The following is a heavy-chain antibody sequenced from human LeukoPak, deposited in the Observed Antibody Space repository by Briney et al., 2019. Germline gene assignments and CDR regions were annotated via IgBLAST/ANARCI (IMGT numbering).Heavy chain of an antibody. CDR3: ARGVSGYDHY. Sequence: ASVKVSCKASGYTFTGYYMHWVRQAPGQGLEWMGWINPNSGGTNYAQKFQGRVTMTRDTSISTAYMELSSLRSEDTAVYYCARGVSGYDHYWGQGTLVTVSS. CDR2: INPNSGGT. J-gene: IGHJ4*02. V-gene: IGHV1-2*02. CDR1: GYTFTGYY. D-gene: IGHD5-12*01.